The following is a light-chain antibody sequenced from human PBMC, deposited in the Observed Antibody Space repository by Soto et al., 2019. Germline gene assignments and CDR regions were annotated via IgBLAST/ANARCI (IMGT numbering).Light chain of an antibody. J-gene: IGLJ1*01. V-gene: IGLV2-14*01. CDR2: DVS. Sequence: QSVLTQPASVSGSPGQSITISCTGTSSDVGGYNYVSWYQQHPGKAPELMIYDVSNRPSGVSNRFSGSKSGNTASLTISGLQAEDEADYYCSSYAGSSTHWVFGTATKATV. CDR1: SSDVGGYNY. CDR3: SSYAGSSTHWV.